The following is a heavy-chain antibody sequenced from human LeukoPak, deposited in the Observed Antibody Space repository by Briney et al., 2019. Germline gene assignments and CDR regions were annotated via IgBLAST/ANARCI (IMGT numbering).Heavy chain of an antibody. V-gene: IGHV3-53*01. CDR2: IYSGGST. D-gene: IGHD3-22*01. J-gene: IGHJ6*02. Sequence: GGSLRLSCAASGFTFSSYAMSWVRQAPGKGLEWVSVIYSGGSTYYADSVKGRFTISRDNSKNTLYLQMNSLRAEDTAVYYCARDHVLKYYYDSSGYRYYYYGMDVWGQGTTVTVSS. CDR1: GFTFSSYA. CDR3: ARDHVLKYYYDSSGYRYYYYGMDV.